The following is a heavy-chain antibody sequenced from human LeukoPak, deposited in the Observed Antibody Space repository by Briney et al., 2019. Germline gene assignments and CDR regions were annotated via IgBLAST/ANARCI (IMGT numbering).Heavy chain of an antibody. CDR1: GFTFSSYG. Sequence: PGGSLRLSCAASGFTFSSYGMHWVRQAPGKGLEWVAVISYDGSNKYYADSVKGRFTISRDNSKNTLYLQMNSLRAEDTAVYYCAKGMIRFLEWPSLDVWGQGTTVTVSS. J-gene: IGHJ6*02. CDR2: ISYDGSNK. D-gene: IGHD3-3*01. V-gene: IGHV3-30*18. CDR3: AKGMIRFLEWPSLDV.